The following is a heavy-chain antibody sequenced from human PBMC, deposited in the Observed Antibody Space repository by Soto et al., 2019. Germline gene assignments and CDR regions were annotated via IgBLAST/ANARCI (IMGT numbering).Heavy chain of an antibody. CDR1: GYTFTSYD. D-gene: IGHD2-8*01. CDR3: ARGDIVLMVYALNAFDI. V-gene: IGHV1-8*01. Sequence: QVQLVQSGAEVKKPGASVKVSCKASGYTFTSYDINWVRQATGQGLEWMGWMNPNSGNTGYAQKFQGRVTMTRNTSISTAYRELSSLRSEDTAVYYCARGDIVLMVYALNAFDIWGQGTMVTVSS. J-gene: IGHJ3*02. CDR2: MNPNSGNT.